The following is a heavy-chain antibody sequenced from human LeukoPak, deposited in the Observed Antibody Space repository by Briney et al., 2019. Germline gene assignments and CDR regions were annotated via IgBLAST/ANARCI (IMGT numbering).Heavy chain of an antibody. Sequence: GGSLRLSCAASGFTFSDYYMSWIRQAPGKGLEWVSYISSSGSTIYYADSVKGRFTTSRDNAKNSLYLQMNSLRAEDTAVYYCARYYDSSGYYYYYYYMDVWGKGTTVTVSS. CDR3: ARYYDSSGYYYYYYYMDV. J-gene: IGHJ6*03. D-gene: IGHD3-22*01. V-gene: IGHV3-11*04. CDR1: GFTFSDYY. CDR2: ISSSGSTI.